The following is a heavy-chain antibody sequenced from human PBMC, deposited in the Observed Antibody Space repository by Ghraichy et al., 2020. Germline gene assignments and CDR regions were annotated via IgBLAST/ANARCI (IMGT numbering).Heavy chain of an antibody. Sequence: GGSLRLSCEASGFTFSSYSINWVRQAPGKGPEWMSIISSSSRFTSYADSVKGRFTVSRDNAKNSLFLQMNSLRDEDTAVYYCARGSTGVRFYYYDAMDVWGQGTTVTVSS. J-gene: IGHJ6*02. CDR1: GFTFSSYS. V-gene: IGHV3-48*02. CDR2: ISSSSRFT. CDR3: ARGSTGVRFYYYDAMDV. D-gene: IGHD4-23*01.